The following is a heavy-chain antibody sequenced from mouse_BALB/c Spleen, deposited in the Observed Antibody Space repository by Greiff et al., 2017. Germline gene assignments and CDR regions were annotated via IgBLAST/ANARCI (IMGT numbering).Heavy chain of an antibody. CDR2: IYPGSGST. J-gene: IGHJ3*01. D-gene: IGHD2-4*01. Sequence: QVQLKQSGPELVKPGASVKMSCKASGYTFTDYVISWVKQRTGQGLEWIGEIYPGSGSTYYNEKFKGKATLTADKSSNTAYMQLSSLTSEDSAVYFCARWMITEGFAYWGQGTLVTVSA. V-gene: IGHV1-77*01. CDR3: ARWMITEGFAY. CDR1: GYTFTDYV.